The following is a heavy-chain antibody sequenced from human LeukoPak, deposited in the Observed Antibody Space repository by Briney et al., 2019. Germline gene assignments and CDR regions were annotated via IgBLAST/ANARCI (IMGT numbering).Heavy chain of an antibody. V-gene: IGHV4-61*02. CDR1: GGSISSGSYY. CDR2: IYTSGST. D-gene: IGHD3-10*01. CDR3: ARVFDSGSQAYFYYMDV. Sequence: SETLSLTCTVSGGSISSGSYYWSWIRQPAGKGLEWIGRIYTSGSTNYNPSLKSRVTISVDTSKNQFSLKLSSVTAADTAVYYCARVFDSGSQAYFYYMDVWGKGTTVTIFS. J-gene: IGHJ6*03.